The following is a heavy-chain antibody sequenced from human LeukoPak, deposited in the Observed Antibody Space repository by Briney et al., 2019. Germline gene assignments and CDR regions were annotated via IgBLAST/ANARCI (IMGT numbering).Heavy chain of an antibody. Sequence: KPGGSLRLSCEASGFTFSGYSVSWVRQAPGKGLEWVSIISSDSSDIHDADSVKGRFTISRDNAKNSLYLQMNSLRPDDTAVYYCVRGATMATRHFDYWGQETLVTVSS. D-gene: IGHD4-23*01. V-gene: IGHV3-21*01. CDR1: GFTFSGYS. CDR3: VRGATMATRHFDY. J-gene: IGHJ4*02. CDR2: ISSDSSDI.